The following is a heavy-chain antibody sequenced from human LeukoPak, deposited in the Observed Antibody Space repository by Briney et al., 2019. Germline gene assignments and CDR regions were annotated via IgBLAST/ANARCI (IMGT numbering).Heavy chain of an antibody. CDR1: GFSFSTYG. CDR3: ARDSLYDDNGYYHYFDY. D-gene: IGHD3-22*01. J-gene: IGHJ4*02. CDR2: IWYDASGQ. Sequence: GRSLRLSCAASGFSFSTYGMHWVRQAPGKGLEWVAMIWYDASGQHYADSVKGRFTISRDTSKNTLYLRMNSLRAEDTAVYFCARDSLYDDNGYYHYFDYWGRGTLVTVSS. V-gene: IGHV3-33*01.